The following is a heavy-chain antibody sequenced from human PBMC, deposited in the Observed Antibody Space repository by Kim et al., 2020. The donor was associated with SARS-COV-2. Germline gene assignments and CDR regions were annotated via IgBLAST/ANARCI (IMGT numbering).Heavy chain of an antibody. D-gene: IGHD2-8*01. CDR2: ISGDGGST. V-gene: IGHV3-43*02. Sequence: GGSLRLSCAASGFTFDDYAMHWVRQAPGKGLEWVSLISGDGGSTYYADSVKGRFTISRDNSKNSLYLQMNSLRTEDTALYYCAKVPGECTNGVCYHDAFDIWGQGTMVTVSS. CDR1: GFTFDDYA. CDR3: AKVPGECTNGVCYHDAFDI. J-gene: IGHJ3*02.